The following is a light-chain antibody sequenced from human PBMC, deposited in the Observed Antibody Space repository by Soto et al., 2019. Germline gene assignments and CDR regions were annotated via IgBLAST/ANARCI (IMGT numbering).Light chain of an antibody. J-gene: IGKJ4*02. V-gene: IGKV1-39*01. CDR1: QYIGRY. CDR2: AAS. Sequence: DIQMTQSPSSLSASVGDRVTITCRAGQYIGRYLNWYQQKPGKAPKLLIYAASSLHSGVPSRFSGSRAGTDFTITISILQPEVFASYSRQQTYRTPLTFGRGTKVEIK. CDR3: QQTYRTPLT.